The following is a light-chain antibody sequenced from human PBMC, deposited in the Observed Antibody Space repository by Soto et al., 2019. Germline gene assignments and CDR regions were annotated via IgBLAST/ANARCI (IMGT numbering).Light chain of an antibody. CDR1: QSVSSSY. J-gene: IGKJ1*01. CDR2: GAS. V-gene: IGKV3-20*01. CDR3: QQYGSSRT. Sequence: EIVLTQSPGTLSLSPGERATLSCRASQSVSSSYLAWYQQKPGQAPRLLIYGASSRATGIPDMFSGSGSGTDFTLTISRLEPEEFAVYYCQQYGSSRTFGQGTKVEIK.